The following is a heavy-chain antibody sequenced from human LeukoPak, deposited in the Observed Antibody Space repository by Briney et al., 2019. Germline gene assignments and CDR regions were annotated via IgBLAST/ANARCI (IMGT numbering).Heavy chain of an antibody. CDR3: ARGGRQQLVRTHDGFDI. V-gene: IGHV4-34*01. CDR1: GGSFSGYD. Sequence: SETLSLTCAVYGGSFSGYDWSWIRQPPGKGLEWIGEINHSGSTNYNSSLKSRVTISVDTSKKQFSLKLSSVTAADTAVYYCARGGRQQLVRTHDGFDIWGQGTMVTVSS. CDR2: INHSGST. D-gene: IGHD6-13*01. J-gene: IGHJ3*02.